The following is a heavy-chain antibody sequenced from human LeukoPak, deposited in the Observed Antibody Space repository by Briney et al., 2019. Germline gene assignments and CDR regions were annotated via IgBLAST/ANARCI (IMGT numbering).Heavy chain of an antibody. CDR1: GYTFTSYD. CDR2: MNPNSGNT. J-gene: IGHJ4*02. D-gene: IGHD3-3*01. V-gene: IGHV1-8*01. CDR3: ARGGGDYDFWSGYYYFDY. Sequence: EASVKVSCKASGYTFTSYDINWERQATGQGLEWMGWMNPNSGNTGYAQKFQGRVTMTRNTSISTAYMELSSLRSEDTAVYYCARGGGDYDFWSGYYYFDYWGQGTLVTVSS.